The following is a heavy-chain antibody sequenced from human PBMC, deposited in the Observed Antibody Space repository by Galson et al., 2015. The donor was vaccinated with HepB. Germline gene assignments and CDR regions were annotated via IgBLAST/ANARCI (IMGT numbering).Heavy chain of an antibody. CDR2: ISYDGSNK. Sequence: SLRLSCAASGFNFSSFAMHWVRQAPGKGLEWVALISYDGSNKYYADSVKGRFTISRDNSKDTVYLQMNSLRVEDTAVYYCARDYFRFLVGAELGLPFDFWGQGTLVTVSS. V-gene: IGHV3-30-3*01. D-gene: IGHD1-26*01. CDR3: ARDYFRFLVGAELGLPFDF. J-gene: IGHJ4*02. CDR1: GFNFSSFA.